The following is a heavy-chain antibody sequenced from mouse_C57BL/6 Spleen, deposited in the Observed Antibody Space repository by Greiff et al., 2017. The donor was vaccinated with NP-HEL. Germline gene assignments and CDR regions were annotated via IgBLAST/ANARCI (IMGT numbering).Heavy chain of an antibody. CDR2: IDPENGDT. V-gene: IGHV14-4*01. Sequence: VQLQQSGAELVRPGASVKLSCTASGFNIKDDYMHWVKQRPEQGLEWIGWIDPENGDTEYASKFQGKATITADTSSNTAYLQLSSLTSEDTAVYYCTTGYYYGSSSAYWGQGTLVTVSA. D-gene: IGHD1-1*01. CDR3: TTGYYYGSSSAY. J-gene: IGHJ3*01. CDR1: GFNIKDDY.